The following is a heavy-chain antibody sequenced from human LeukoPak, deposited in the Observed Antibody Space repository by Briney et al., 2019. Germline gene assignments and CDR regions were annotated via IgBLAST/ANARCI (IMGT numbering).Heavy chain of an antibody. CDR3: ARQGGTYPRQNWFDP. CDR2: IYPGDSDT. CDR1: GYSFTTYW. J-gene: IGHJ5*02. Sequence: GESLKISCKGSGYSFTTYWIGWVRQMPGKGLEWMGIIYPGDSDTRHSPSFQGQVTISVDKSISTAYLQWSSLKASDTAMYYCARQGGTYPRQNWFDPWGQGTVVTVSS. D-gene: IGHD1-26*01. V-gene: IGHV5-51*01.